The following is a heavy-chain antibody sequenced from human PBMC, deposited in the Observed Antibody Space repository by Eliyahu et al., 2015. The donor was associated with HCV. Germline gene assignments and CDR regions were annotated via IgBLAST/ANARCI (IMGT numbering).Heavy chain of an antibody. V-gene: IGHV3-21*01. CDR1: GFTFSSYS. CDR2: ISSSSSYI. CDR3: ARGGTSNLLTDYYYYGMDV. J-gene: IGHJ6*02. D-gene: IGHD2-2*01. Sequence: EVQLVESGGGLVKPGGSLRLSCAASGFTFSSYSMNWVRQAPGKGLEWVSSISSSSSYIYYADSVKGRFTISRDNAKNSLYLQMNSLRAEDTAVYYCARGGTSNLLTDYYYYGMDVWGQGTTVTVSS.